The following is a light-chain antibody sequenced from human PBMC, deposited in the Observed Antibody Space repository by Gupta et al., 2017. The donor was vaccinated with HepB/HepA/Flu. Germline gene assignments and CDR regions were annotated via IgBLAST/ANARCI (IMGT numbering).Light chain of an antibody. Sequence: DIVMTQSPLSLPVTPGEPASISCRSSQSLLHSNGYYYLDWYLQKPGQSPQLLIYLGSNRASGVPDRFSGSGSGTDFTLKISRVEAEDVGAYYCMQALQTPWTFGQGTKVEIK. V-gene: IGKV2-28*01. CDR2: LGS. CDR3: MQALQTPWT. CDR1: QSLLHSNGYYY. J-gene: IGKJ1*01.